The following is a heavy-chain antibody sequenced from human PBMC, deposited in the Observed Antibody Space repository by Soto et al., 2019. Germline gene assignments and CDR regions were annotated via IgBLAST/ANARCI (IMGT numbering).Heavy chain of an antibody. V-gene: IGHV3-48*02. Sequence: EVQLVESGGGSVQPGGSLRLSCAASGFTFSTFSMNWVRQAPGRGLEWISYISGGGRPISYADSVKGRFTIYRDKAKNSLYLQMDSLADEDTAVYYCARDLGWAFDSWGQGTLVTVSS. J-gene: IGHJ4*02. CDR3: ARDLGWAFDS. CDR1: GFTFSTFS. D-gene: IGHD6-19*01. CDR2: ISGGGRPI.